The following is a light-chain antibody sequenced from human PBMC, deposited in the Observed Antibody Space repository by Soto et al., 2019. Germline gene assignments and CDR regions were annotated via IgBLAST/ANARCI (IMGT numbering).Light chain of an antibody. CDR2: EDI. Sequence: QSVLTQPPSVSGAPGQTVTISCTGSSSNIGERYEFHWYQQLPGTAPKLLIYEDIKRPSGIPDRFSGSKSGASASLAITGLLSEDEAEYYCQSYDSSLSGVVFGGGTKVTVL. J-gene: IGLJ2*01. CDR1: SSNIGERYE. V-gene: IGLV1-40*01. CDR3: QSYDSSLSGVV.